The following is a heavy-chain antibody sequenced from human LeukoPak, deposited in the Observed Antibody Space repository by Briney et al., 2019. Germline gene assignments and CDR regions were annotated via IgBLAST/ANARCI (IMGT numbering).Heavy chain of an antibody. V-gene: IGHV3-48*03. Sequence: GGSLRLSCAASGFTFSCYEMNWVRQAPGRGREWVSGISPSGDITYYADSVKGRFTISRDNAKNSLYLQMNSVRAEDTAVYYCARKNGLDYWGQGTLVTVSS. J-gene: IGHJ4*02. CDR1: GFTFSCYE. CDR3: ARKNGLDY. CDR2: ISPSGDIT.